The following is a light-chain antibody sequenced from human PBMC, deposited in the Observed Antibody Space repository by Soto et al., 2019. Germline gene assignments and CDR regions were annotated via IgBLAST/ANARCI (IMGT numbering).Light chain of an antibody. Sequence: QAVVTQPPSASGAPGQWVTISCSGSRSNSGSHYTSWYQPLPGTAPKLLIYKDSQRPSGVPDRFSGSKSGTSASLAIGGLRSEDEGSYYCATWDDSLGRRVLFGGGTKVTVL. CDR2: KDS. CDR1: RSNSGSHY. V-gene: IGLV1-47*01. J-gene: IGLJ3*02. CDR3: ATWDDSLGRRVL.